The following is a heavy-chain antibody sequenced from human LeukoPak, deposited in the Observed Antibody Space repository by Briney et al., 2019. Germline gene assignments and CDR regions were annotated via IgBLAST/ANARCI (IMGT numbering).Heavy chain of an antibody. J-gene: IGHJ4*02. V-gene: IGHV3-21*01. D-gene: IGHD2-15*01. Sequence: PGGSLRLSCAASGFTFSSYAMSWVRQAPGKGLEWVSSISSSSSYIYYADSVKGRFTISRDNAKNSLYLQMNSLRAEDTAVYYCAMLLGGNYFDYWGQGTLVTVSS. CDR3: AMLLGGNYFDY. CDR2: ISSSSSYI. CDR1: GFTFSSYA.